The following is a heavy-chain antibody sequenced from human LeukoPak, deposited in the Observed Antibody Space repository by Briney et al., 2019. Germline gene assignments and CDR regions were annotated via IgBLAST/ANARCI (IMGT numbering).Heavy chain of an antibody. D-gene: IGHD2-15*01. Sequence: SETLSLTCAVYGGSFSGYYWSWIRQPPGKGLEWIGEINHSGSTNYNPSLKSRVTISVVTSKNQFSLKLSSVTAADTAVYYCARGRWRRFDIWGQGTMVTVSS. V-gene: IGHV4-34*01. CDR1: GGSFSGYY. CDR2: INHSGST. J-gene: IGHJ3*02. CDR3: ARGRWRRFDI.